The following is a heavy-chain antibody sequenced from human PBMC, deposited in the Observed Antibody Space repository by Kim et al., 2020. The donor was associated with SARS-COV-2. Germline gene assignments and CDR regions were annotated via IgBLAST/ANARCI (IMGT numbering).Heavy chain of an antibody. D-gene: IGHD3-22*01. CDR2: T. CDR3: ARGGVVVTLDY. J-gene: IGHJ4*02. Sequence: TNYNPSLKSRVTISVDTSKNQFSLKLSSVTAADTAVYYCARGGVVVTLDYWGQGTLVTVSS. V-gene: IGHV4-34*01.